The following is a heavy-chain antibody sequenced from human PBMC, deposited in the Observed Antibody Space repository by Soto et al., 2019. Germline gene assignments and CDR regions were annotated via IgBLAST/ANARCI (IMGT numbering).Heavy chain of an antibody. Sequence: ASVKVSCKASGYTFTSYGISWVRQAPGQGLEWMGWISAYNGNTNYAQKLQGRVTMTTDTSTSTAYMELRSLRSDDTAVYYCARNVLRYFDKVMDVWGQGTTVTVSS. V-gene: IGHV1-18*01. CDR3: ARNVLRYFDKVMDV. CDR2: ISAYNGNT. D-gene: IGHD3-9*01. J-gene: IGHJ6*02. CDR1: GYTFTSYG.